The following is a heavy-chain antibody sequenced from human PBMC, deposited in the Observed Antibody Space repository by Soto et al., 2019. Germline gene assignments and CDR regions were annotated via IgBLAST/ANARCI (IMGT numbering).Heavy chain of an antibody. CDR1: GVTLTNVW. CDR2: IKSNIDGGTT. V-gene: IGHV3-15*07. D-gene: IGHD5-18*01. CDR3: SHGYYQYFNS. J-gene: IGHJ4*02. Sequence: GGSLRLSCAASGVTLTNVWMNWVRQAPGKGPEWVGRIKSNIDGGTTDYAAPVKGRFTVSRDDSENTLYLQMNSLKTEDTAVYYCSHGYYQYFNSWGQGTLVTVSS.